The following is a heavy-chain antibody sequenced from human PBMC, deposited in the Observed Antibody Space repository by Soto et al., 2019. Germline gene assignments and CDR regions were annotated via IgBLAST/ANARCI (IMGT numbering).Heavy chain of an antibody. CDR3: ARLHGYCISTSCYGYYAMDV. V-gene: IGHV4-39*01. CDR1: SASLSSSTYY. J-gene: IGHJ6*02. CDR2: IYYSGST. D-gene: IGHD2-2*01. Sequence: SETLSLTCSVSSASLSSSTYYWSWIRQPPGRGPEWIGSIYYSGSTYYNPSLKSRVTISVDTSKNQFSLKLSSVTAADTAVYYCARLHGYCISTSCYGYYAMDVWGQGTTVTVSS.